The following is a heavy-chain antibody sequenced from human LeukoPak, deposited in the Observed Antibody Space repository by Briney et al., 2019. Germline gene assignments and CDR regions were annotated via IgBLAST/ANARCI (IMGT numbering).Heavy chain of an antibody. J-gene: IGHJ5*02. V-gene: IGHV1-8*01. Sequence: ASVKVSCKASGYTLTSYDINWVRQATGQGLEWMGWMNPNSGNTGYAQKFQGRVTMTRNTSISTAYMELSSLRSEDTAVYYCARLHYDFRSGPNWFDPWGQGTLVTVSS. D-gene: IGHD3-3*01. CDR3: ARLHYDFRSGPNWFDP. CDR1: GYTLTSYD. CDR2: MNPNSGNT.